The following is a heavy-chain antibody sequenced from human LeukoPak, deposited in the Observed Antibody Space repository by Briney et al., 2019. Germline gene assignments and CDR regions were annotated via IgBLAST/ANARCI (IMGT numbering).Heavy chain of an antibody. CDR2: ISSSGTIT. J-gene: IGHJ4*02. CDR3: ARSYYDRSGSCLDY. Sequence: PGGSLRLSCAASGFSFSSYEMNWVRQAPGKGLEWVSYISSSGTITYYADSVKGRFTISRDNAKNSLYLQLNSLRADDTAVYYCARSYYDRSGSCLDYWGQGTLVTVSS. V-gene: IGHV3-48*03. D-gene: IGHD3-22*01. CDR1: GFSFSSYE.